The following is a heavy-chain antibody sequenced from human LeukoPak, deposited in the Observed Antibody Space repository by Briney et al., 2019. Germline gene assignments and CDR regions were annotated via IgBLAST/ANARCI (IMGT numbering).Heavy chain of an antibody. D-gene: IGHD4-17*01. V-gene: IGHV3-23*01. CDR1: GFTVSSNY. CDR2: ISGSGGST. Sequence: GGSLRLSCAASGFTVSSNYMSWVRQAPGKGLEWVSAISGSGGSTYYADSVKGRFTISRDNSKNTLYLQMNSLRAEDTAVYYCAKVGDTVTFDYWGQGTLVTVSS. J-gene: IGHJ4*02. CDR3: AKVGDTVTFDY.